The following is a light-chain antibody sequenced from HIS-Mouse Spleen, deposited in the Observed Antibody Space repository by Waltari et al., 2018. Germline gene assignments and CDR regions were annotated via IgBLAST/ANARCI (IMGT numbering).Light chain of an antibody. CDR3: SSYTSSSTV. V-gene: IGLV2-18*02. Sequence: QSALTQPPSVSGSPGQSVTISCTGTSSDVGSYNRVSWYQQPPGTPPKLIIYEVSNRPSGVPDRFSGSKSGNTASLTISGLQAEDEADYYCSSYTSSSTVFGTGTKVTVL. J-gene: IGLJ1*01. CDR2: EVS. CDR1: SSDVGSYNR.